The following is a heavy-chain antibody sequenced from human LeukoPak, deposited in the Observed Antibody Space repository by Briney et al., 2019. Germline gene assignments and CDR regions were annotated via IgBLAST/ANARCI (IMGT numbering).Heavy chain of an antibody. D-gene: IGHD2-21*02. J-gene: IGHJ5*02. CDR1: GGSFSGYY. V-gene: IGHV4-34*01. CDR3: ARGHNYCGGDCYSGWFDP. CDR2: INHSGST. Sequence: SETLSLTCAVYGGSFSGYYWSWIRQPPGKGLEWIGEINHSGSTNYNPSLKSRVTISVDTSKNQFSLKLSSVTAADTAVYYCARGHNYCGGDCYSGWFDPWGQGTLVTVSS.